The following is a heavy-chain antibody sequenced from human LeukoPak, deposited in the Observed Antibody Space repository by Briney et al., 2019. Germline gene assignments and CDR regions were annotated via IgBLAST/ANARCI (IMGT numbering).Heavy chain of an antibody. V-gene: IGHV3-48*02. CDR3: VRDQFYAFDI. CDR2: IRTSGGVV. CDR1: GFTFATYT. J-gene: IGHJ3*02. Sequence: GGSLRLSCAASGFTFATYTMNWVRQPPGKGLEWISYIRTSGGVVSYTDSVKGRFTISTDSAKNSLYLQMNSLRDDDTAVYYCVRDQFYAFDIWGQGTMVTVSS.